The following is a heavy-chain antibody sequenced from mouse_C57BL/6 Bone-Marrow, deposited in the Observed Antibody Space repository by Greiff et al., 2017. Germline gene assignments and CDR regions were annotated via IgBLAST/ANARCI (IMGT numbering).Heavy chain of an antibody. CDR1: GFTFSSYG. D-gene: IGHD2-3*01. Sequence: EVKLVESGGDLVKPGGSLKLSCAASGFTFSSYGMSWVRQTPDKRLEWVATISSGGSYTYYPDSVKGRFTISRDNAKNTLYLQMSSLKSEDTAMYYSVTTYAMDYWGPGTSVTVSS. J-gene: IGHJ4*01. V-gene: IGHV5-6*01. CDR2: ISSGGSYT. CDR3: VTTYAMDY.